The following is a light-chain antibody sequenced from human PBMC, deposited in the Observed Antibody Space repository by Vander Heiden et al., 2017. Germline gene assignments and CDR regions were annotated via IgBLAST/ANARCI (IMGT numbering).Light chain of an antibody. CDR2: DDS. J-gene: IGLJ1*01. V-gene: IGLV3-21*02. CDR3: QVWDSYSDPPYV. CDR1: NIGSKS. Sequence: SYVLTQPPSVSVAPGQTARITCGGNNIGSKSVHWYQQKPGQAPGLVVYDDSDRRSGIPERFSGSNSGNTATLTISRVEAGDEDDYYCQVWDSYSDPPYVFGTGTKVTVL.